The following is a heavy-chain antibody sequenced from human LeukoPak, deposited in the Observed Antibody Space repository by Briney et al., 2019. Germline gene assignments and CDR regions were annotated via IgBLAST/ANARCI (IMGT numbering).Heavy chain of an antibody. D-gene: IGHD3-22*01. V-gene: IGHV4-34*01. CDR2: INHSGST. Sequence: SETLSLTCAVYGGSFSGYYWSWIRQPPGKGLEWIGEINHSGSTNYNPSLKSRVTISVDTSKNRFSLNLSSVTAADTAVYYCARHHDSSGLYGPFDYWGQGTLVTVSS. J-gene: IGHJ4*02. CDR3: ARHHDSSGLYGPFDY. CDR1: GGSFSGYY.